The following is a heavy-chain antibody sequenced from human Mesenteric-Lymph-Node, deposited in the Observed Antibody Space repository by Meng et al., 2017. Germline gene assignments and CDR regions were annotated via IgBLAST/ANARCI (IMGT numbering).Heavy chain of an antibody. Sequence: GGSLRLSCAASGFTFSSYAMHWVRQAPGKGLEWVAVISYDGSNKYYADSVKGRFTISRDNAKNSLYLQMNSLRAEDTALYYCARGGSYGWFDPWGQGTLVTVSS. V-gene: IGHV3-30*01. CDR3: ARGGSYGWFDP. J-gene: IGHJ5*02. CDR2: ISYDGSNK. D-gene: IGHD1-26*01. CDR1: GFTFSSYA.